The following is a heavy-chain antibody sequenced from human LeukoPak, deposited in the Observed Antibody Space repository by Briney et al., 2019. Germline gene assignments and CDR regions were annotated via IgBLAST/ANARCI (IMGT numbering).Heavy chain of an antibody. V-gene: IGHV4-39*01. CDR2: KYYSGNS. CDR1: GGSISSSTYY. Sequence: SETLSLTCTVSGGSISSSTYYWGWIRQPPGKRLELIGSKYYSGNSYYNPSLKSRVSISVDTSKNQFSLKLSSVTAADTAVYYCARLYYYYGLDVWGQGTTVTVSS. J-gene: IGHJ6*02. CDR3: ARLYYYYGLDV.